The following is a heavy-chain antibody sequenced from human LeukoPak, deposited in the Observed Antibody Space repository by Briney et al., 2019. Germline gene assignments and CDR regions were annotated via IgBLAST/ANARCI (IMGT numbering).Heavy chain of an antibody. V-gene: IGHV1-46*01. D-gene: IGHD3-16*02. J-gene: IGHJ4*02. Sequence: ASVKVSCKASGYTFTSYYMHWVRQAPGQGLEWMGIINPSGGSTSYAQKFQGRVTMTRDTSTSTVYMELSSLRSEDTAVYYCARGMGYDYVWGSYRPSDYWGQGTLVTVS. CDR3: ARGMGYDYVWGSYRPSDY. CDR1: GYTFTSYY. CDR2: INPSGGST.